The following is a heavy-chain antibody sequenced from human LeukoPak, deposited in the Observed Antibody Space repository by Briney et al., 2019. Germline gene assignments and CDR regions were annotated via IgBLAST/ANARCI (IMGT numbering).Heavy chain of an antibody. D-gene: IGHD1-7*01. J-gene: IGHJ4*02. CDR3: AKAAGYNWNYAGDY. Sequence: GGSLRLSCAASGFTFRSYAMSWVRQAPGKGLEWVSLISGDGGSTYYADSVKGRFTISRDNSKNSLYLRMNSLRTEDTALYYCAKAAGYNWNYAGDYWGQGTLVTVSS. V-gene: IGHV3-43*02. CDR2: ISGDGGST. CDR1: GFTFRSYA.